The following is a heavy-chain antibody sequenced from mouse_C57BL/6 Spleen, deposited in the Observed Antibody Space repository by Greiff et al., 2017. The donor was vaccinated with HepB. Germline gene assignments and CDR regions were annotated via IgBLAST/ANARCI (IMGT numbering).Heavy chain of an antibody. CDR1: GYTFTSYW. V-gene: IGHV1-50*01. D-gene: IGHD2-5*01. CDR2: IDPPDSYT. J-gene: IGHJ4*01. Sequence: QVQLQQPGAELVKPGASVKLSCKASGYTFTSYWMQWVKQRPGQGLEWIGEIDPPDSYTNYNQKFKGKATLTVDTSSSTAYMQLSSLTSEDSAVYYCARGDRNYVAMDYWGQGTSVTVSS. CDR3: ARGDRNYVAMDY.